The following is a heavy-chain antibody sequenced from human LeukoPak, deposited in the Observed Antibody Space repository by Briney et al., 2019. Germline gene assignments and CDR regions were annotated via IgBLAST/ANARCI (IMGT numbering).Heavy chain of an antibody. CDR1: GYSFTSYW. V-gene: IGHV5-51*01. CDR2: IYPGDSDT. Sequence: GESLKISCKGSGYSFTSYWIGWVRPLPGKGLEWMGIIYPGDSDTRYSPSFQGQVTISADKSISTAYLQWSSLKASDTAMYYCARPGSLTYYYDSSGFDYWGQGTLVTVSS. D-gene: IGHD3-22*01. CDR3: ARPGSLTYYYDSSGFDY. J-gene: IGHJ4*02.